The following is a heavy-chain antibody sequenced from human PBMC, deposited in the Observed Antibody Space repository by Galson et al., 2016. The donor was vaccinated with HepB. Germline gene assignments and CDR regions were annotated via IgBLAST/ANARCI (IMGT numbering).Heavy chain of an antibody. CDR1: GYTFTSYY. D-gene: IGHD2-15*01. V-gene: IGHV1-46*01. CDR2: INPSGGST. CDR3: ARDLYCYSCGWDYYYYNMDV. J-gene: IGHJ6*03. Sequence: SVKVSCKASGYTFTSYYMHWVRQAPGQGLEWMGIINPSGGSTSYAQKFQGRVTMTRDTSTSTVYMELSSLRSEDTAIYYCARDLYCYSCGWDYYYYNMDVWGKVTTVTVSS.